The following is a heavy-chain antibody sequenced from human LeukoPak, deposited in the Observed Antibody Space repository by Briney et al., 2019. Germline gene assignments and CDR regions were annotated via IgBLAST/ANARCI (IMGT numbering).Heavy chain of an antibody. Sequence: MTGGSLRLSCVASRLSFGNYGMNWVRQAPGKGLEWVSSIGGGGYTTYYADSVRGRFTISRDNAKNSLYLQMNSLRAEDTAVYYCAGITMPRGVIKREIDYWGQGTLVTVSS. J-gene: IGHJ4*02. V-gene: IGHV3-21*01. CDR1: RLSFGNYG. CDR2: IGGGGYTT. CDR3: AGITMPRGVIKREIDY. D-gene: IGHD3-10*01.